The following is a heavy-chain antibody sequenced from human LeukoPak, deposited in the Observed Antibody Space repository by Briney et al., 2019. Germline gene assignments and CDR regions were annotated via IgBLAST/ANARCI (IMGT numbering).Heavy chain of an antibody. V-gene: IGHV1-24*01. CDR2: FDPEDGET. CDR1: GYTLTELS. J-gene: IGHJ4*02. D-gene: IGHD2-15*01. CDR3: ARAAVVAAPAVPAY. Sequence: GASAKVSCKVSGYTLTELSMHWVRQAPGKGLEWMGGFDPEDGETIYAQKLKGRVTMNEDTSTDTAYMELSSLRSEDTAVYYCARAAVVAAPAVPAYWGQGTLVTVSS.